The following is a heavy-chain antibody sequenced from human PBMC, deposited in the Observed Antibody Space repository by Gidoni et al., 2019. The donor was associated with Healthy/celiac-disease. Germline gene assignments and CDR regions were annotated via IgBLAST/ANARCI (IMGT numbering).Heavy chain of an antibody. V-gene: IGHV4-34*01. CDR1: GGSFSGYY. CDR2: INHSGST. D-gene: IGHD3-16*01. J-gene: IGHJ4*02. Sequence: QVQLQQWGAGLLKPSETLSLTCAVYGGSFSGYYWSWIRQPPGKGLEWIGEINHSGSTNYNPSLKSRVTISVDTSKNQFSLKLSSVTAADTAVYYCARGGGRRDGLDYWGQGTLVTVSS. CDR3: ARGGGRRDGLDY.